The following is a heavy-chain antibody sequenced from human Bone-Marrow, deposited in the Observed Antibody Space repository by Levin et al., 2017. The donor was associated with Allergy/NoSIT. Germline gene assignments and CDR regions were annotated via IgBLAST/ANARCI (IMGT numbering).Heavy chain of an antibody. CDR1: GYTFTTYG. V-gene: IGHV1-18*01. CDR3: ARGSNPLDYYYYMDV. CDR2: ISAYNGNT. Sequence: GESLKISCKASGYTFTTYGLTWVRQAPGQGLEWMGWISAYNGNTHYAQKLQGRVTLTTDTSTSTVYMELRSLRSDDTAVYYCARGSNPLDYYYYMDVWGKGTTVTVSS. J-gene: IGHJ6*03.